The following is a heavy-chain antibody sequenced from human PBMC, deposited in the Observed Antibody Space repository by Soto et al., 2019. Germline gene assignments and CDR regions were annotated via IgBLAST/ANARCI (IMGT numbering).Heavy chain of an antibody. J-gene: IGHJ6*03. CDR1: GGTFSSYA. Sequence: VASVKVSCKASGGTFSSYAISWVRQAPGQGLEWMGGIIPIFGTANYAQKFQGRVTITADASTSTAYMELRSLRSDDTAVYYCAREGYSSSWRSWGPHYYYMDVWGKGTTVTVSS. CDR2: IIPIFGTA. CDR3: AREGYSSSWRSWGPHYYYMDV. V-gene: IGHV1-69*13. D-gene: IGHD6-13*01.